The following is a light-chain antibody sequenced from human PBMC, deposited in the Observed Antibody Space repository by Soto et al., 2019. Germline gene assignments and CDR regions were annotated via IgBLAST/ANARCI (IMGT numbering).Light chain of an antibody. J-gene: IGLJ1*01. Sequence: QSVLTQPASVSGSPGQSITISCTGTSSDVGAYNFVSWYQHHPGRAPKLIIYEVTIRPSGVSNRFSGSKSSNTASLTISGLQAEDEADYYCSSYTTSAPYIFASGTKVTVL. CDR3: SSYTTSAPYI. CDR1: SSDVGAYNF. V-gene: IGLV2-14*01. CDR2: EVT.